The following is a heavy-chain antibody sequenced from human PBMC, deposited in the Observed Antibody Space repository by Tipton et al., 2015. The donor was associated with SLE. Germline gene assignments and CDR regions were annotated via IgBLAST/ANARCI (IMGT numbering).Heavy chain of an antibody. V-gene: IGHV3-7*03. J-gene: IGHJ4*02. CDR1: GFTFSTYW. CDR3: ARDGVAVPGPYFEY. D-gene: IGHD6-19*01. CDR2: INQGGSET. Sequence: SLRLSCSVSGFTFSTYWMSWVRQAPGKGLEWVANINQGGSETYSVNSVKGRFTISRDNTKNSLYLQMNSLRAEDTAVYYCARDGVAVPGPYFEYWGQGTLVTVSS.